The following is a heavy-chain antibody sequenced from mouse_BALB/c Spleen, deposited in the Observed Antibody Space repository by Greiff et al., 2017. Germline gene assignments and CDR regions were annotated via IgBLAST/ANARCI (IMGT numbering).Heavy chain of an antibody. J-gene: IGHJ3*01. CDR2: INPSSGYT. D-gene: IGHD1-1*01. CDR3: ARSKITPVDPFFAY. CDR1: GYTFTSYT. V-gene: IGHV1-4*02. Sequence: QVQLQQSAAELARPGASVKMSCKASGYTFTSYTMHWVKQRPGQGLEWIGYINPSSGYTEYNQKFKDKTTLTADKSSSTAYMQLSSLTSEDSAVYYCARSKITPVDPFFAYWGQGTLVTVSA.